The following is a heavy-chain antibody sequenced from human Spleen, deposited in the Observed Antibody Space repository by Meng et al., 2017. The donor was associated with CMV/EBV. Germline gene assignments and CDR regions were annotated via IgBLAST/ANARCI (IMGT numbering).Heavy chain of an antibody. J-gene: IGHJ4*02. CDR1: GVSTTSSSYF. Sequence: SETLSLTCSVSGVSTTSSSYFWGWIRQPPGKGLEWIGSIYYSGSTYYNPSLKSRVTISVDTSKNQFSLKLSSVTAADTAVYYCARDKKGGYSYGGFDYWGQGTLVTVS. D-gene: IGHD5-18*01. CDR2: IYYSGST. CDR3: ARDKKGGYSYGGFDY. V-gene: IGHV4-39*07.